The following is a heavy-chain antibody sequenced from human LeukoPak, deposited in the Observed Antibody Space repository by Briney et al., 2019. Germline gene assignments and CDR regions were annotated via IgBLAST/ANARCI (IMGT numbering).Heavy chain of an antibody. D-gene: IGHD3/OR15-3a*01. Sequence: GGSLRLSCAASGFTFSSYTMNWVRQAPGKGLEWVSSISDTSTYIYYADSVKGRFTISRDNAKNSLYLQMNSLRAEDTAVYYCARGHHTIFGLFIIHYFDYWGQGTLVTVSS. V-gene: IGHV3-21*01. CDR1: GFTFSSYT. J-gene: IGHJ4*02. CDR2: ISDTSTYI. CDR3: ARGHHTIFGLFIIHYFDY.